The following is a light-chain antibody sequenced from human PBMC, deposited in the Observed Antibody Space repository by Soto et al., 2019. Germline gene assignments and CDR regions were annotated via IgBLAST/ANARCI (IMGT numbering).Light chain of an antibody. CDR3: TSYAGGNNV. V-gene: IGLV2-8*01. CDR2: EVN. Sequence: QSALTQPPSASGSPGQSVTISCTGTSSDVGGYNYVSRYQQHPGKVPKLMVYEVNKRPSGVPDRFSGSKSGNTASLTVSGLQAEDEADYYCTSYAGGNNVFGTGTKLTV. J-gene: IGLJ1*01. CDR1: SSDVGGYNY.